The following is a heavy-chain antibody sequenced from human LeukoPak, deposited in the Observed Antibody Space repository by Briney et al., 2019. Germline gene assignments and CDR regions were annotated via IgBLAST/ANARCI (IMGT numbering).Heavy chain of an antibody. J-gene: IGHJ3*02. CDR2: TYYRSKWYN. Sequence: SQTLSLTCAISGDCVSSNSAAWNWIRQSPSRGLEWLGRTYYRSKWYNDYAVSVKSRITINPHTSKNQISLQLNSVTPEDTAVYYCAREGATGYSLDAFDIWGQGTMVTVSS. CDR3: AREGATGYSLDAFDI. CDR1: GDCVSSNSAA. V-gene: IGHV6-1*01. D-gene: IGHD1-26*01.